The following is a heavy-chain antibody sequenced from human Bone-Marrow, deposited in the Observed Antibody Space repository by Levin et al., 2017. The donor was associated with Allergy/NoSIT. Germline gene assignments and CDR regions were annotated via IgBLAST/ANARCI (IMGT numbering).Heavy chain of an antibody. CDR3: ARHSDYHWFYDL. CDR2: LDWDDDA. CDR1: GFSLITSGIR. V-gene: IGHV2-70*04. D-gene: IGHD3-16*01. Sequence: SGPTLVKPPQTLTLTCTVSGFSLITSGIRVSWIRQPPGKALEWLARLDWDDDAFYNRSLETRLTISKDPSKNQVVLVMTNMDPLDTAVYYCARHSDYHWFYDLWGRGTLVTVSS. J-gene: IGHJ2*01.